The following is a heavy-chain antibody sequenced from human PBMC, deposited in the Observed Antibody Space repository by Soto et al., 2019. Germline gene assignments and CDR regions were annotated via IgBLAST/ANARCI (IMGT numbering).Heavy chain of an antibody. V-gene: IGHV3-23*01. CDR2: ISGSGSTT. J-gene: IGHJ3*02. Sequence: GGSLRLSCPATGFTFSTCAMNWVRQAPGKGLEWVSTISGSGSTTYYADSVKGRFTISRDNSKNTLYLQINSPGADDTAVYYCAKDRNYSNWSLDIWGQGTMVTVSS. D-gene: IGHD5-18*01. CDR1: GFTFSTCA. CDR3: AKDRNYSNWSLDI.